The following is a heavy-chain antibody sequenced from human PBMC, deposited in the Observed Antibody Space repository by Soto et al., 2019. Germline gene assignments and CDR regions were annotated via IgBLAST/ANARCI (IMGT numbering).Heavy chain of an antibody. D-gene: IGHD3-22*01. CDR2: IYYSGST. Sequence: SETLSLTCTVSGGSISSGGYYWSWIRQHPGKGLEWIGYIYYSGSTYYNLSLKSRVTISVDTSKNQFSLKLSSVTAADTAVYYCARASIIVVVTQGWFDPWGQGTLVTVSS. CDR3: ARASIIVVVTQGWFDP. V-gene: IGHV4-31*03. CDR1: GGSISSGGYY. J-gene: IGHJ5*02.